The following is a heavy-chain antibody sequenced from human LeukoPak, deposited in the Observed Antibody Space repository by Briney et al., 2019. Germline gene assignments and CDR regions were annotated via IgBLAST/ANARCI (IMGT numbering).Heavy chain of an antibody. J-gene: IGHJ4*02. CDR1: AYTLSGYY. CDR3: ARRIAVAGSPVYYFDY. D-gene: IGHD6-19*01. CDR2: INPKSGVT. V-gene: IGHV1-2*02. Sequence: ASVKVSNKASAYTLSGYYMHWVRQAPGQRLEWMGWINPKSGVTNYAQKFQGRVTMTWDTSINTTFMELSRLRSDDTAVYYCARRIAVAGSPVYYFDYWGQGTLVTVSS.